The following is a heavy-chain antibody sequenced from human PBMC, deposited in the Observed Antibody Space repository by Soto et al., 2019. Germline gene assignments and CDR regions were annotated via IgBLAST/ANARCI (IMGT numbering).Heavy chain of an antibody. CDR2: INAGNGNT. Sequence: ASVKLCCKASGYTFTSYAMHWVRQAPGQRLEWMGWINAGNGNTKYSQKFQGRVTITRDTSASTAYMELSSLRSEDTAVYYCARDFNCTRRCIDVFDIWGQGTMVTVSS. CDR3: ARDFNCTRRCIDVFDI. V-gene: IGHV1-3*01. D-gene: IGHD2-8*01. CDR1: GYTFTSYA. J-gene: IGHJ3*02.